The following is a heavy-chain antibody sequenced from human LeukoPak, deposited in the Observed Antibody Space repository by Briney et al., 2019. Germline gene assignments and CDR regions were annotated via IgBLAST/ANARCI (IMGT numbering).Heavy chain of an antibody. D-gene: IGHD6-13*01. V-gene: IGHV3-23*01. CDR1: GFTFSIHG. Sequence: GGSLRLSCAASGFTFSIHGMNWVRQAPGKGLEWVSGISSSGSITYYVDSVKGRFTISRDNSKNTLYLQMNSLRPEDTAVYYCAKDLRQNSSWYFGSADYWGQGTLVTVSS. CDR3: AKDLRQNSSWYFGSADY. J-gene: IGHJ4*02. CDR2: ISSSGSIT.